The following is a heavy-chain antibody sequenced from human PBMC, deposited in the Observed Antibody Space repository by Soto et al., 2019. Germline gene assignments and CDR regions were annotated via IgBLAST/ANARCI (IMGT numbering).Heavy chain of an antibody. D-gene: IGHD2-8*01. Sequence: QVQLVQSGAEVKKPGSSVKVSCKASGGIFSSYAISWVRQAPGQGLEWMGGIIPIFGTANYAQKFQGRVTITADESTSTAYMELSSLRSEDTAVYYCARGIIQDDKIVLMVYAIYYYYGMDVWGQGTTVTVSS. CDR2: IIPIFGTA. V-gene: IGHV1-69*01. J-gene: IGHJ6*02. CDR3: ARGIIQDDKIVLMVYAIYYYYGMDV. CDR1: GGIFSSYA.